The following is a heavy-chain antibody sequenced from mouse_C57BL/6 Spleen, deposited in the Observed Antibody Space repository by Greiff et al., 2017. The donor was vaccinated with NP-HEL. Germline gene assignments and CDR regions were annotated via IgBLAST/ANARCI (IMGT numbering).Heavy chain of an antibody. CDR3: ARDYYYGSSHYFDY. D-gene: IGHD1-1*01. V-gene: IGHV1-69*01. CDR1: GYTFTSYW. CDR2: IDPSDSYT. J-gene: IGHJ2*01. Sequence: QVQLQQPGAELVMPGASVKLSCKASGYTFTSYWMHWVKQRPGQGLEWIGEIDPSDSYTNYNQKFKGKSTLTVDKSSSTAYMQLSSLTSEDSAVYYCARDYYYGSSHYFDYWGQGTTLTVSS.